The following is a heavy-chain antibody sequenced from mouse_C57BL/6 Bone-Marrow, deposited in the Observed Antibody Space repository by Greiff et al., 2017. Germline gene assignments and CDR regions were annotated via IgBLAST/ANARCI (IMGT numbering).Heavy chain of an antibody. CDR3: ARDILPSYAMDY. CDR2: IDPSDSYT. Sequence: VQLQQPGAELVRPGTSVKLSCKASGYTFTSYWMHWVKPRPGQGLEWIGVIDPSDSYTNYNQKFKGKATLTVDTSSSTAYMQLSSLTSEDSAVYYCARDILPSYAMDYWGQGTSVTVSS. D-gene: IGHD1-1*01. J-gene: IGHJ4*01. V-gene: IGHV1-59*01. CDR1: GYTFTSYW.